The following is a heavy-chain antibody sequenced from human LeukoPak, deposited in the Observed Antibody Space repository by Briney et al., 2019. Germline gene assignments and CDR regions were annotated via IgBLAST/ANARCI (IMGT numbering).Heavy chain of an antibody. D-gene: IGHD5-12*01. CDR1: GFTFSSYA. CDR2: ISYDGSNK. J-gene: IGHJ4*02. Sequence: GRSLRLSCEASGFTFSSYAMHWVRQAPGKGLEWVAVISYDGSNKYYADSVKGRFTISRDNSKNTLYLQMNSLRAEDTAVYYCARGRWLHTGHYFDYWGQGTLVTVSS. CDR3: ARGRWLHTGHYFDY. V-gene: IGHV3-30*01.